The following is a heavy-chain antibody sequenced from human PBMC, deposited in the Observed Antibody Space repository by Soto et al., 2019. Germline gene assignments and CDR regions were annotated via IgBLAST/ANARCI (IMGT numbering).Heavy chain of an antibody. J-gene: IGHJ4*02. CDR1: GFTFISAW. CDR2: IKTQTDGGTT. CDR3: ATPSGNYVRY. Sequence: PRLSCAASGFTFISAWMTWVRQAPGRGLEWVGLIKTQTDGGTTDYAAPVRGRFTISRDDSKNTLYLQMNNVRAEDTAVYYCATPSGNYVRYWGQGTLVTVSS. V-gene: IGHV3-15*01. D-gene: IGHD1-26*01.